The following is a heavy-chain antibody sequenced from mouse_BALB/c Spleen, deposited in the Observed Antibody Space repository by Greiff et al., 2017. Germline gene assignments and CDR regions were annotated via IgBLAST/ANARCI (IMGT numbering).Heavy chain of an antibody. V-gene: IGHV5-17*02. CDR1: GFTFSSFG. Sequence: DVMLVESGGGLVQPGGSRKLSCAASGFTFSSFGMHWVRQAPEKGLEWVAYISSGSSTIYYADTVKGRFTISRDNPKNTLFLQMTSLRSEDTAMYYCARSGWLLRGYYAMDYWGQGTSVTVSS. J-gene: IGHJ4*01. CDR3: ARSGWLLRGYYAMDY. D-gene: IGHD2-3*01. CDR2: ISSGSSTI.